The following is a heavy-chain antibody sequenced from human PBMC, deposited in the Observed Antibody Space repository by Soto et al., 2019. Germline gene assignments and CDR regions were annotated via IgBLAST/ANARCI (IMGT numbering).Heavy chain of an antibody. CDR3: ARHSLLVTGFDR. CDR1: GYTFTSYA. CDR2: INAGNGNT. Sequence: ASVKVSCKASGYTFTSYAMHWVRQAPGQRLEWMGWINAGNGNTKYSQKFQGRVTITRDTSASTAYMERSSLRSADTAIYYCARHSLLVTGFDRWGQGTLVTVSS. V-gene: IGHV1-3*01. D-gene: IGHD2-21*02. J-gene: IGHJ5*02.